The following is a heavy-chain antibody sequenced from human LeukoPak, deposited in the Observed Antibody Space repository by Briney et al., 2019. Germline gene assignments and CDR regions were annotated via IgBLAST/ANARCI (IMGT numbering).Heavy chain of an antibody. CDR1: GGPISRYY. Sequence: PSETLTLTCTVSGGPISRYYWSCIRQPPGKGLEWIGYIYYSGSTNYNPSLKSRVTISVDTSKNQFSLKLSSVTAADTAVYYCARGRYYDSSGYFHMYYFDYWGQGTLVTVSS. CDR3: ARGRYYDSSGYFHMYYFDY. J-gene: IGHJ4*02. D-gene: IGHD3-22*01. V-gene: IGHV4-59*01. CDR2: IYYSGST.